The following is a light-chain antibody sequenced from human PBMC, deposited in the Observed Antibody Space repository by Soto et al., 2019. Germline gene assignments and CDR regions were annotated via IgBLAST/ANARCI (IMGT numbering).Light chain of an antibody. CDR3: QQHNTYPPT. V-gene: IGKV1-9*01. Sequence: DIQLTQSPSLLSASVGDRVTITCRASLGISNYLAWYQQQPGKAPNLLMYAASTLRSGVPSRFSGSGSGTEFTLTISSLQPEDFATYYCQQHNTYPPTFGQGTKVEVK. CDR2: AAS. CDR1: LGISNY. J-gene: IGKJ1*01.